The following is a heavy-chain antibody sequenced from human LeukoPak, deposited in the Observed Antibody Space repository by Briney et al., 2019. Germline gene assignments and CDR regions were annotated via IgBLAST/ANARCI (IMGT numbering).Heavy chain of an antibody. CDR3: AREPSGTYWLDY. D-gene: IGHD1-26*01. CDR1: GGSFSGYY. Sequence: SETLSLTCAVYGGSFSGYYWSWIRQPPGKGLEWIGEINHSGSTNYNPSLKSRVTISVDTSKNQFSLKLSSVTAADTAVYYCAREPSGTYWLDYWGQGTLVTVSS. CDR2: INHSGST. J-gene: IGHJ4*02. V-gene: IGHV4-34*01.